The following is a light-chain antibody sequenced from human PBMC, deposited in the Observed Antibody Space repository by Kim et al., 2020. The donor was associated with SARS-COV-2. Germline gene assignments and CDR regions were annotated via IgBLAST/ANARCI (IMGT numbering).Light chain of an antibody. CDR1: QSVGSY. CDR3: QHRGGWPLT. CDR2: DAS. J-gene: IGKJ4*01. V-gene: IGKV3-11*01. Sequence: LSPWERATRTCRASQSVGSYLAWYQQKPGQSPRLLIYDASNRATGIPARFSGGGSGTDFTLTIRSLEPEDFAVYYCQHRGGWPLTFGGGTKVDIK.